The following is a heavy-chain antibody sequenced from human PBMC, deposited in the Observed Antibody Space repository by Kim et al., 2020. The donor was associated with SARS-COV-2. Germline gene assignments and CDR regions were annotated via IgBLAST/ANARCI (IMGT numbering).Heavy chain of an antibody. Sequence: SETLSLTCTVSGGSISSSSYYWGWIRQPPGKGLEWIGSIYYSGSTYYNPSLKSRVTISVDTSKNQFSLKLSSVTAADTAVYYCARQRKESGVLGGYDFWSGPTYYYYGMDVWGQGTTVTVSS. D-gene: IGHD3-3*01. CDR2: IYYSGST. CDR1: GGSISSSSYY. CDR3: ARQRKESGVLGGYDFWSGPTYYYYGMDV. V-gene: IGHV4-39*01. J-gene: IGHJ6*02.